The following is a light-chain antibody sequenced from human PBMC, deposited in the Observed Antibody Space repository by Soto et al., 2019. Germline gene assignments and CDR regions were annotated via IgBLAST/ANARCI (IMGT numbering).Light chain of an antibody. V-gene: IGKV1-5*01. CDR3: QRYNSNPWT. CDR1: QSVNGW. CDR2: AAS. J-gene: IGKJ1*01. Sequence: DIQMTQSPSTLSASVGDRVTITCRASQSVNGWLAWYQQKPGKAPKLLIYAASNLESGVPSRFSGSGSGTEFTLTISSLQPYDSATYYCQRYNSNPWTFGQGTKVDIK.